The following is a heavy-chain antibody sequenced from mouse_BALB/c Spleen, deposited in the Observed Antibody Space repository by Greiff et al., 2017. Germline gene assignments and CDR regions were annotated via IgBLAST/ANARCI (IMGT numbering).Heavy chain of an antibody. CDR1: GFNIKDYY. D-gene: IGHD2-1*01. CDR2: IDPENGDT. J-gene: IGHJ3*01. V-gene: IGHV14-4*02. Sequence: EVQLQQSGAELVRSGASVKLSCTASGFNIKDYYMHWVKQRPEQGLEWIGWIDPENGDTEYAPKFQGKATMTADTSSNTAYLQLSSLTSEDTAVYYCNACPIYYGNWGFAYWGQGTLVTVSA. CDR3: NACPIYYGNWGFAY.